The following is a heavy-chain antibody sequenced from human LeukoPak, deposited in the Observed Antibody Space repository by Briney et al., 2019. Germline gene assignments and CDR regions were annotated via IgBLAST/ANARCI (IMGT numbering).Heavy chain of an antibody. V-gene: IGHV3-7*01. CDR2: IKQDGSEK. CDR1: GFTFSSYW. CDR3: ARPPAGYYYGSGYYYYMDV. D-gene: IGHD3-10*01. Sequence: GGSLRLSCAASGFTFSSYWMSWVRQAPGKGLEWVANIKQDGSEKYYVDSVKGRFTISRDNSKNTLYLQMNSLRAEDTAVYYCARPPAGYYYGSGYYYYMDVWGKGTTVTVSS. J-gene: IGHJ6*03.